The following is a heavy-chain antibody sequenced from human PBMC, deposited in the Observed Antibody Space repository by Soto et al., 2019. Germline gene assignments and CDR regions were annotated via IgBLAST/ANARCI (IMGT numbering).Heavy chain of an antibody. Sequence: PPDTQSLTCAVCGGTYSGYYWSWIRQHTGKGLEWIGEINHSGSTNYNPSLKSRVTISVDTSKNQFSLKLSSVTAADTAVYYCARVSGGGVLMVYAIRGWFDPWGQGTLVTVSS. J-gene: IGHJ5*02. CDR2: INHSGST. CDR1: GGTYSGYY. V-gene: IGHV4-34*01. D-gene: IGHD2-8*01. CDR3: ARVSGGGVLMVYAIRGWFDP.